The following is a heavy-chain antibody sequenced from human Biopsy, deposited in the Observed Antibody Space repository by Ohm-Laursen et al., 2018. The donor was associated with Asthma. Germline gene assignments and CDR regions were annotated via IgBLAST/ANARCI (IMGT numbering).Heavy chain of an antibody. CDR1: VGTFNTYV. CDR3: PRKAGSCISRTCYSLDF. D-gene: IGHD2-2*01. V-gene: IGHV1-69*01. Sequence: SSVKVSCMSLVGTFNTYVIGWVRQAPGQGLEWLGVIYSVFGTTTYPQKFQDRVTITADDSTSTVYMELSSLRSEDTAVYYFPRKAGSCISRTCYSLDFWGQGTLVTVSS. J-gene: IGHJ4*02. CDR2: IYSVFGTT.